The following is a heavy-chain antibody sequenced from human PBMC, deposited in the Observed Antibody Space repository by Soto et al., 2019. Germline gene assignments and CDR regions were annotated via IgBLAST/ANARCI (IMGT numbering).Heavy chain of an antibody. J-gene: IGHJ5*02. CDR3: ARHNEGRGYYGNWFDP. Sequence: GESLKISCKGSGYSFTSYWIGWVRQMPGKGLEWMGIIYPGDSDTRYSPSFQGQVTISADKSISTAYLQWSSLKASDTAMYYCARHNEGRGYYGNWFDPWGQGTLVTVSS. CDR1: GYSFTSYW. CDR2: IYPGDSDT. D-gene: IGHD3-22*01. V-gene: IGHV5-51*01.